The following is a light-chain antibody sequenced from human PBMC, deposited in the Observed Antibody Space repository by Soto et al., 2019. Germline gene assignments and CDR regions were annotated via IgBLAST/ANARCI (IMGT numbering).Light chain of an antibody. J-gene: IGLJ3*02. Sequence: QSALTQPPSASGSPGQSVTISCTGTSSDVGGYNYVSWYQQYPGRAPKLMIYEVTKRPSGVADRFSGSKSGNTASLTVSGLQAEDEADYYCSSYAASNNFYFVFGGVTTLTVL. CDR1: SSDVGGYNY. V-gene: IGLV2-8*01. CDR2: EVT. CDR3: SSYAASNNFYFV.